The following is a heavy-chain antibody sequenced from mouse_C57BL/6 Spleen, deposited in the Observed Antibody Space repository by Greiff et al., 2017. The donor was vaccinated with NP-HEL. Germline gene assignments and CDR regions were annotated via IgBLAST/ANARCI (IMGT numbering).Heavy chain of an antibody. V-gene: IGHV1-55*01. Sequence: VQLQQPGAELVKPGASVKMSCKASGYTFTSYWITWVKQRPGQGLEWIGDIYPGSGSTNYNEKFKSKATLTVDTSSSTAYMQLSSLTSEDSAVYYCARSPPLLNFGSRHWYFDVWGTGTTVTVSS. CDR1: GYTFTSYW. CDR3: ARSPPLLNFGSRHWYFDV. J-gene: IGHJ1*03. D-gene: IGHD1-1*01. CDR2: IYPGSGST.